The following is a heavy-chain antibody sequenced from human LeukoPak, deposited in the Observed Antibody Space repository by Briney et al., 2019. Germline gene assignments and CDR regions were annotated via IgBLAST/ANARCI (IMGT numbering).Heavy chain of an antibody. CDR3: AQRRFYDSSGYYYETYYMDV. CDR2: IIPIFGKA. CDR1: GGTFSSYA. J-gene: IGHJ6*03. D-gene: IGHD3-22*01. Sequence: SVKVSCKASGGTFSSYAISWVRQAPGQGLEWMGRIIPIFGKANYAQKFQGRVTITTDESTSTAYMELSSLRSEDTAVYYCAQRRFYDSSGYYYETYYMDVWGKGTTVTVSS. V-gene: IGHV1-69*05.